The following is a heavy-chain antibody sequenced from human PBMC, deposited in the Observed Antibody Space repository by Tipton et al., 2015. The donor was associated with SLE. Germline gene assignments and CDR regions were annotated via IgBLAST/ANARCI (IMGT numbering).Heavy chain of an antibody. V-gene: IGHV4-4*07. CDR2: IYTSGST. Sequence: TLSLTCTVSGGSIRSYYWSWVRQPPGKGLEWIGRIYTSGSTNYNPSLKSRVTMSVDTSKNQFSLKLSSVTAADTAVYYCAREGDYYDSSGDYYYYGMDVWGQGTTVTVSS. J-gene: IGHJ6*02. D-gene: IGHD3-22*01. CDR3: AREGDYYDSSGDYYYYGMDV. CDR1: GGSIRSYY.